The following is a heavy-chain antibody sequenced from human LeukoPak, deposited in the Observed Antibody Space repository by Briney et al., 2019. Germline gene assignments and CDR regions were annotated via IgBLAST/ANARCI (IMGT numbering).Heavy chain of an antibody. Sequence: SETLSLTCAVSGYSISSGYYWGWIRQPPGKGLEWIGTIYHSGSTYYNPSLKRRVTISVDTSKNQFSLKLSSVTAADTAVYYCERAKSSSWAHYFDYWGQGTLVTVSS. J-gene: IGHJ4*02. CDR1: GYSISSGYY. CDR3: ERAKSSSWAHYFDY. D-gene: IGHD6-13*01. V-gene: IGHV4-38-2*01. CDR2: IYHSGST.